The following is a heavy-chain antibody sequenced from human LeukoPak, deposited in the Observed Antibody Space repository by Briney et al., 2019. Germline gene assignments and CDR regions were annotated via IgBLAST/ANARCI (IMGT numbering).Heavy chain of an antibody. V-gene: IGHV4-34*01. CDR1: GGSFSGYY. Sequence: SETLSLTCAVYGGSFSGYYWSWIRQPPGKGLEWIGEINHSGSTNYNPSLKSRVTISVDTSKNQFPLKLSSVTAADTAVYYCAMGVVPAAIAPSGWFDPWGQGTLVTVSS. CDR3: AMGVVPAAIAPSGWFDP. D-gene: IGHD2-2*01. J-gene: IGHJ5*02. CDR2: INHSGST.